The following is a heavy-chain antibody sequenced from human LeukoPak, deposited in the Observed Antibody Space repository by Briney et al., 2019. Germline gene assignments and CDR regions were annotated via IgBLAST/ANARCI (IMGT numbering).Heavy chain of an antibody. Sequence: SETLSLTCTVSGGSINSGDYYWSWIRQHPGKGLEWIGHIYYSGSTYFNPSLKSRVTISVDVSKDQFSLKLSSVTAADTAVYYCATRRASKFYFDYWGQGTLVTVSS. V-gene: IGHV4-31*03. CDR2: IYYSGST. J-gene: IGHJ4*02. D-gene: IGHD3-10*01. CDR3: ATRRASKFYFDY. CDR1: GGSINSGDYY.